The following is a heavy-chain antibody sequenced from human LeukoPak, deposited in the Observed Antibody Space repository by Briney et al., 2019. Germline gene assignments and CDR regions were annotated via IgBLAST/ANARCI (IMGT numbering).Heavy chain of an antibody. V-gene: IGHV3-7*01. J-gene: IGHJ4*02. CDR3: ARVEMATIRDY. D-gene: IGHD5-24*01. CDR1: GFDFGAYE. CDR2: IKQDGSEK. Sequence: GGSLRLSCAASGFDFGAYEMNWVRQAPGKGLEWVANIKQDGSEKYYVDSVKGRFTISRDNAKNSLYLQMNSLRAEDTAVYYCARVEMATIRDYWGQGTLVTVSS.